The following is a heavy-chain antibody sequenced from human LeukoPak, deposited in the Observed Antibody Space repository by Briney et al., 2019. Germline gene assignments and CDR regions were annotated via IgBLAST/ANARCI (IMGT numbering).Heavy chain of an antibody. Sequence: ASVNVSCKASGYTFTSYYIHWVRQAPGQGLEWMGVINPSGGGTSYAQKFQGRVTMTRDTSTATVYMDLSSLRSEDTAVYYCARGYYGGLAWCDYWGQGTLVTVSS. J-gene: IGHJ4*02. CDR1: GYTFTSYY. D-gene: IGHD4-23*01. V-gene: IGHV1-46*01. CDR3: ARGYYGGLAWCDY. CDR2: INPSGGGT.